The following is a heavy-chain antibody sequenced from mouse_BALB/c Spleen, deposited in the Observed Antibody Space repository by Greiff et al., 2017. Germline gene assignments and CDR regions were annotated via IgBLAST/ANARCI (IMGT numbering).Heavy chain of an antibody. Sequence: EVKLVESGGGLVKPGGSLKLSCAASGFTFSDYYMYWVRQTQEKRLEWVATISDGGSYTYYPDSVKGRFTISRDNAKNNLYLQMSSLKSEDTAMYYCARALDGYGWYFDVWGAGTTVTVS. V-gene: IGHV5-4*02. J-gene: IGHJ1*01. CDR2: ISDGGSYT. CDR3: ARALDGYGWYFDV. CDR1: GFTFSDYY. D-gene: IGHD2-3*01.